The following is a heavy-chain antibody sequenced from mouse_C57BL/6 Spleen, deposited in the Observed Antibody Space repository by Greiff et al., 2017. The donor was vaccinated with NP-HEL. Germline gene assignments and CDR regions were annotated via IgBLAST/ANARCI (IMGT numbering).Heavy chain of an antibody. CDR2: INHSSVYT. Sequence: VPLQQSVAELAKPGASVKLSCKASGYTFTSSWMPWVKQRPGQGLDWIGYINHSSVYTKYNQKFKDKATLTADKSSSTAYMQLSSLTYEDSAVYYFARAVVATYYFDYWGQGTTLTVSS. J-gene: IGHJ2*01. CDR3: ARAVVATYYFDY. V-gene: IGHV1-7*01. CDR1: GYTFTSSW. D-gene: IGHD1-1*01.